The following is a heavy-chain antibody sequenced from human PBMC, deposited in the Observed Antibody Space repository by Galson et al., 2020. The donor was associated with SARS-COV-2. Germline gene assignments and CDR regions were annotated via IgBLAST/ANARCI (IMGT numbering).Heavy chain of an antibody. V-gene: IGHV3-13*01. D-gene: IGHD2-2*01. CDR3: ARGGSSSSWFRNPEVNYYYYYYMDV. CDR1: GFTFSSYD. Sequence: GESLQISCAASGFTFSSYDMHWVRQATGKGLEWVSAIGTAGDTYYPGSVKGRFTISRDNAKNSLYLQMNSLRAGDTAVYYCARGGSSSSWFRNPEVNYYYYYYMDVWGKGTTVTVSS. CDR2: IGTAGDT. J-gene: IGHJ6*03.